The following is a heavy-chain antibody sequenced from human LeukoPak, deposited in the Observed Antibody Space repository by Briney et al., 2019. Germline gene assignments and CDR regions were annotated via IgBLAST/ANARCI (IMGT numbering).Heavy chain of an antibody. CDR3: ARSRPIAAAGTFDY. V-gene: IGHV4-4*07. CDR2: IYTSGST. CDR1: GGSISSYY. D-gene: IGHD6-13*01. J-gene: IGHJ4*02. Sequence: PSETLSLTCTVSGGSISSYYWSWIRQPAGKGLEWIGRIYTSGSTNYNPSLKSRVTMSVDTSKNQFSLKLSSVTAADTAVYYCARSRPIAAAGTFDYWGQGTLVTVSS.